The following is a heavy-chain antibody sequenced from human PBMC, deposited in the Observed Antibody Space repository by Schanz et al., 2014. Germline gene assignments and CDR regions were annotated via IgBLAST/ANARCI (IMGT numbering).Heavy chain of an antibody. J-gene: IGHJ4*02. CDR3: ARGPSILDY. CDR1: GYTLTELS. D-gene: IGHD2-2*01. CDR2: FDPEDGET. V-gene: IGHV1-24*01. Sequence: QLLLVQSGAEVRKPGASVKVSCKVSGYTLTELSMHWVRQAPGKGLEWVGGFDPEDGETTYAQKFQGRVTMTEDTSSNTAYMELRSLRSDDTAMYYCARGPSILDYWGQGSLVTVSS.